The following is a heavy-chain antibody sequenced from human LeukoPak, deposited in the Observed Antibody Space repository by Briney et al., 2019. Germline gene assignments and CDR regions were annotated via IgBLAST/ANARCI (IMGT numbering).Heavy chain of an antibody. CDR2: IYNSGSP. CDR3: ARAFYYDSRGYYRE. D-gene: IGHD3-22*01. Sequence: TLSLTCTVSGGSISSVGYDWSWVRQHPGKCRGWNGYIYNSGSPYYNPSLKSLVTISVDTSKNQFSLQLSSVTAADTAVYYCARAFYYDSRGYYREWGQGTLVTVSS. CDR1: GGSISSVGYD. J-gene: IGHJ4*02. V-gene: IGHV4-31*01.